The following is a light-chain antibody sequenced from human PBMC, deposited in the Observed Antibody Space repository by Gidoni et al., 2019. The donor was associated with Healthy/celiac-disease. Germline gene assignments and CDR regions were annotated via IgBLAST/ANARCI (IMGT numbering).Light chain of an antibody. CDR3: QQRSNWPPIT. CDR2: DAS. V-gene: IGKV3-11*01. J-gene: IGKJ5*01. CDR1: QSVSSY. Sequence: IVLTQSPATLSLSPGERATLSCRASQSVSSYLACYQQKPGQAPRLLIYDASNRATGIPARFSGSGSGTDFTLTISSLEPEDFAVYYCQQRSNWPPITFXQXTRLEIK.